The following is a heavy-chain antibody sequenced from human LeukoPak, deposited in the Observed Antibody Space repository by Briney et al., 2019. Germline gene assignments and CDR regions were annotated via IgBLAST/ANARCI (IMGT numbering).Heavy chain of an antibody. V-gene: IGHV1-18*01. D-gene: IGHD6-13*01. CDR1: GYTFTSYG. J-gene: IGHJ4*02. Sequence: GASVKVSCKASGYTFTSYGISWVRQAPGQGLEWMGWISAYNGNTNYAQKLQGRVTMTTDTSTSTAYMELRSLRSDDTAVYYCATGGPEYSSSWYYFDYWGQGTLVTVSS. CDR2: ISAYNGNT. CDR3: ATGGPEYSSSWYYFDY.